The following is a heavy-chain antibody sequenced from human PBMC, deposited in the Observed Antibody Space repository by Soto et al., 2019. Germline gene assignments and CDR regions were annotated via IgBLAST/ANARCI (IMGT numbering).Heavy chain of an antibody. Sequence: PSETLSLTCAVYGGSFSGYYWSWIRQPPGKGLEWIGEINHSGSTNYNPSLKSRVTISVDTSKNQFSLKLSSVTAADTAVYYCARHDLAGYCSSTSCYINWFDPWGQGTLVTVSS. D-gene: IGHD2-2*01. J-gene: IGHJ5*02. CDR2: INHSGST. V-gene: IGHV4-34*01. CDR3: ARHDLAGYCSSTSCYINWFDP. CDR1: GGSFSGYY.